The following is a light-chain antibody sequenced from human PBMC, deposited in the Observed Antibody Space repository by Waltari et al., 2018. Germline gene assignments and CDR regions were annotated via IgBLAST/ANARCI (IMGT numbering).Light chain of an antibody. CDR1: ALPKQY. CDR3: QSADISSSYRV. V-gene: IGLV3-25*03. CDR2: KDT. Sequence: DMTQPPSLSVSPGQTARITCSGDALPKQYAYWFQKKPGQAPVLVIYKDTERPSGIPERFSGSSSGTTVTLTISGVQADDEADYYCQSADISSSYRVFGGGTKLSVL. J-gene: IGLJ3*02.